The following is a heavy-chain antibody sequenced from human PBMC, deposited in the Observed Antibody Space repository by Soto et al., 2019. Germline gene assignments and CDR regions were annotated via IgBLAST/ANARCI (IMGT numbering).Heavy chain of an antibody. J-gene: IGHJ6*02. CDR2: ISGSGGST. CDR3: AKGTGGYYYYGMDV. D-gene: IGHD3-10*01. V-gene: IGHV3-23*01. Sequence: GGSLRLSCAASGFPFSSYVMSWVRQSPGKGLEWVSAISGSGGSTYYADSVKGRFTISRDNSKNTLYLQMNSLRAEDTAVYYCAKGTGGYYYYGMDVWGQGTRVTVSS. CDR1: GFPFSSYV.